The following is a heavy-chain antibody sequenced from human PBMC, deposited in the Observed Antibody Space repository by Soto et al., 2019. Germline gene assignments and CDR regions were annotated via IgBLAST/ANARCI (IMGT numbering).Heavy chain of an antibody. CDR3: AFEGELPHLRSDGMDV. D-gene: IGHD1-26*01. J-gene: IGHJ6*02. V-gene: IGHV3-23*01. CDR1: GFTFSSYA. Sequence: HPGGSLRLSCAASGFTFSSYAMSWVRQAPGKGLEWVSAISGSGGSTYYADSVKGRFTISRDNSKNTLYLQMNSLRAEDTAVYYCAFEGELPHLRSDGMDVWGQGTTVTVSS. CDR2: ISGSGGST.